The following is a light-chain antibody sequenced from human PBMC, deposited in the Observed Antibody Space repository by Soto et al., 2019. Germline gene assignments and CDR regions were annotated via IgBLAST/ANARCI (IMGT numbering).Light chain of an antibody. J-gene: IGKJ1*01. Sequence: EIVMTQSPATPPVSPGEIATLSCRASQSVSSNLAWYPQKPGQAPRLLIYGASTRATGIPARFSGSGSGTEFTLTISSLQSEDFAVYYCHQYNNWPRTFGQGTKVEIK. CDR2: GAS. CDR3: HQYNNWPRT. V-gene: IGKV3-15*01. CDR1: QSVSSN.